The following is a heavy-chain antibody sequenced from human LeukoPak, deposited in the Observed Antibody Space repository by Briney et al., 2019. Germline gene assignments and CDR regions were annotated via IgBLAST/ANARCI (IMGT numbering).Heavy chain of an antibody. CDR3: ARDQGYYYGSGSYYNVGRDWFDP. CDR1: GYTFTSYG. V-gene: IGHV1-18*04. D-gene: IGHD3-10*01. CDR2: ISAYNGNT. J-gene: IGHJ5*02. Sequence: ASVKVSCKASGYTFTSYGISWVRQAPGQGLEWMGWISAYNGNTNYAQKLQGRVTMTTDTSTGTAYMELRSLRSDDTAVYYCARDQGYYYGSGSYYNVGRDWFDPWGQGTLVTVSS.